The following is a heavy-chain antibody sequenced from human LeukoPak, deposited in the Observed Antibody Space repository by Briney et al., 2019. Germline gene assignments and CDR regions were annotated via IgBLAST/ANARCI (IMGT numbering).Heavy chain of an antibody. D-gene: IGHD3-10*01. Sequence: PVKVSCKASGGTFSSYAISWVRQAPGQGLEWMGGIIPIFGTANYAQKFQGRVTITADESTSTAYMELSSLRSEDTAVYYCARDVTSSGKGLDYWGQGTLVTVSS. CDR2: IIPIFGTA. J-gene: IGHJ4*02. CDR3: ARDVTSSGKGLDY. V-gene: IGHV1-69*13. CDR1: GGTFSSYA.